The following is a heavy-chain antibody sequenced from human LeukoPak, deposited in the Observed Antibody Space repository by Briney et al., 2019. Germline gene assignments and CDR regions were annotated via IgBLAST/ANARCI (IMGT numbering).Heavy chain of an antibody. J-gene: IGHJ3*02. CDR2: IYYSGST. Sequence: SETLSLTCTVSGGSISSYYWTWIRQPPGKGLEWIGYIYYSGSTNYNPSLKSRVTISVDTSKNQFSLKLSSETAADTAVYYCARDLSVTTRDDAFEIWGQGTMVTVSS. V-gene: IGHV4-59*01. D-gene: IGHD5-18*01. CDR1: GGSISSYY. CDR3: ARDLSVTTRDDAFEI.